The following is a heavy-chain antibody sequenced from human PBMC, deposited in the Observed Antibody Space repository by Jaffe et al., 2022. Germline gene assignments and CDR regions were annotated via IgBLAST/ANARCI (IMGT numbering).Heavy chain of an antibody. CDR2: IYYSGST. J-gene: IGHJ3*02. V-gene: IGHV4-59*01. D-gene: IGHD3-22*01. CDR1: GGSISSYY. CDR3: ARELIDYYDSSGYTYAFDI. Sequence: QVQLQESGPGLVKPSETLSLTCTVSGGSISSYYWSWIRQPPGKGLEWIGYIYYSGSTNYNPSLKSRVTISVDTSKNQFSLKLSSVTAADTAVYYCARELIDYYDSSGYTYAFDIWGQGTMVTVSS.